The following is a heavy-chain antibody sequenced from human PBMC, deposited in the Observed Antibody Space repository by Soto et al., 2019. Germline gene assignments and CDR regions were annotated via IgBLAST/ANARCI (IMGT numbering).Heavy chain of an antibody. V-gene: IGHV3-9*01. CDR1: GFTFDDYA. CDR3: AKGLSSSWHKPAEYFQH. Sequence: EVQLVESGGGLVQPGRSLRLSCAASGFTFDDYAMHWVRQAPGKGLEWVSGISWNSGSIGYADSVKGRFTISRDNAKNSLYLQMTSLRAEDTALYYCAKGLSSSWHKPAEYFQHWGQGTLVTVSS. CDR2: ISWNSGSI. J-gene: IGHJ1*01. D-gene: IGHD6-13*01.